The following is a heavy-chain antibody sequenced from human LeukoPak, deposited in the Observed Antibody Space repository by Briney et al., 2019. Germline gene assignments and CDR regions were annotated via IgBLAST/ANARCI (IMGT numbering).Heavy chain of an antibody. Sequence: SETLSLTCAVYGGSFSSYYWSWIRQPPGKGLEWIGYIYYSGSTNYNPSLKSRVTISVDTSKNQFSLKLSSVTAADTAVYYCARLTPYSSGWYVSSGMDVWGQGTTVTVSS. V-gene: IGHV4-59*08. CDR2: IYYSGST. J-gene: IGHJ6*02. CDR3: ARLTPYSSGWYVSSGMDV. D-gene: IGHD6-19*01. CDR1: GGSFSSYY.